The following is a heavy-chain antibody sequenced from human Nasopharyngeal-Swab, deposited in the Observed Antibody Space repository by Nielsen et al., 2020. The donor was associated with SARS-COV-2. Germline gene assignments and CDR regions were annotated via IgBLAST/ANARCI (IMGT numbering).Heavy chain of an antibody. CDR1: GYTFPRYY. D-gene: IGHD2-15*01. CDR2: INPNSGGT. CDR3: ARDLGYIRYCSGGSCYQDD. V-gene: IGHV1-2*06. J-gene: IGHJ4*02. Sequence: ASVKVSCKASGYTFPRYYMHWVRQAPGQGLVWMGRINPNSGGTNYAQKFQGRVTMTRDTSISTAYMELSRLRSDDTAVYYCARDLGYIRYCSGGSCYQDDWGQGTLVTVSS.